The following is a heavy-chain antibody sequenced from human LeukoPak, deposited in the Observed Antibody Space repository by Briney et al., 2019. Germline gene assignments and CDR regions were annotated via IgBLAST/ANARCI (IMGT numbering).Heavy chain of an antibody. CDR3: ARGAKWAYYFDY. Sequence: GGSLRLSCAASAFSFNTYWMHWVRQVPGRGLEWVSRINGDESSTNYADSVKGRFTISRDNAKDTLYLHMNSLTAEDTAVYYCARGAKWAYYFDYWGQGTLVTVSS. J-gene: IGHJ4*02. V-gene: IGHV3-74*01. D-gene: IGHD1-26*01. CDR2: INGDESST. CDR1: AFSFNTYW.